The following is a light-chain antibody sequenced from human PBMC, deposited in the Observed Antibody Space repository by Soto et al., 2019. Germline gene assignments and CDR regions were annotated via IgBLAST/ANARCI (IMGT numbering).Light chain of an antibody. CDR2: KAS. Sequence: DIQMTQSPSTVSASVGDRDTITCRASQSINTWLAWYQHKPGKAPKLLIYKASSLESGVPSRFSGSGSGTEFTLTISSLEPDDFATYYCQQYNRYWTFGQGTKVEVK. CDR3: QQYNRYWT. J-gene: IGKJ1*01. V-gene: IGKV1-5*03. CDR1: QSINTW.